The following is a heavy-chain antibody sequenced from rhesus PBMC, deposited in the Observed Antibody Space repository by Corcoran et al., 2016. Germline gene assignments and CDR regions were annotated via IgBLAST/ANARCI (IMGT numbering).Heavy chain of an antibody. V-gene: IGHV4-106*01. J-gene: IGHJ4*01. Sequence: QVQLQESGPGLVKPAETLSLTCAVSGGPISDDYYWSGIRQPPGKGLNWIGYIYGRGGGTNSNPSLKNPVTISIDTSKNQFSLQLSSVTAAETAVYYCARLPYYSNYFDYWGQGVLVTVSS. CDR2: IYGRGGGT. CDR1: GGPISDDYY. CDR3: ARLPYYSNYFDY. D-gene: IGHD3-9*01.